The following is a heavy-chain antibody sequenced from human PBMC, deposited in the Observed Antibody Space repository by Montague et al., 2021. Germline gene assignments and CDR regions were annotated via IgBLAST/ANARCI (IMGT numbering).Heavy chain of an antibody. D-gene: IGHD3-3*01. J-gene: IGHJ3*01. CDR3: ARIFGVVTEGTFDL. V-gene: IGHV3-11*03. CDR2: ISNTGTYT. Sequence: SLRLSCAASGFTLSDYYMSWIRQAPGKGLEWISYISNTGTYTNHPDSVKGRFIISRDNAKNSLYLQLDSLRAEDTALYYCARIFGVVTEGTFDLWGLGTMVTVSS. CDR1: GFTLSDYY.